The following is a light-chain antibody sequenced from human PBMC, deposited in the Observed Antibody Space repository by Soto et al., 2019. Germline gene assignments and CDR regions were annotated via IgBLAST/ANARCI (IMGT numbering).Light chain of an antibody. Sequence: DIELTQSPATLSVSVGDRVTISCRASQSVSSWLAWYQQKPGKAPNLLIYKASSLASGVPSRFSGSGSGTEFTLTVSSLQPDDFAAYYCQQYGSYPLTFGGGTKVEIK. J-gene: IGKJ4*01. CDR3: QQYGSYPLT. CDR2: KAS. V-gene: IGKV1-5*03. CDR1: QSVSSW.